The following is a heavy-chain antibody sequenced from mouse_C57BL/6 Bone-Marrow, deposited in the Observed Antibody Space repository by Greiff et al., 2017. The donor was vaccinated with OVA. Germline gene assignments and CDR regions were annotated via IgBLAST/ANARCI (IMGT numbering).Heavy chain of an antibody. CDR1: GFSLSTSGMG. CDR2: IYWDDDK. J-gene: IGHJ2*01. CDR3: ARRAGGYYYGSSYGYFDY. D-gene: IGHD1-1*01. Sequence: QVTLKESGPGILQSSQTLSLTCSFSGFSLSTSGMGVSWIRQPSGKGLEWLAHIYWDDDKRYNPSLKSRLTISKDTSRNQVFLKITSVDTADTATYYCARRAGGYYYGSSYGYFDYWGQGTTLTVSS. V-gene: IGHV8-12*01.